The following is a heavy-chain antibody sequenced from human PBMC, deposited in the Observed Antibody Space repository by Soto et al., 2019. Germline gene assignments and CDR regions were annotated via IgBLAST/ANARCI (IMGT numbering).Heavy chain of an antibody. V-gene: IGHV1-18*01. Sequence: ASVKVSCKASGYTFTRYGISWVRQAPGQGLEWMGWISAYNGNTNYAQKLQGRVTMTTDTSTSTAYMELRSLRSDDTAVYYCARLKEVTTVTNWYFDLWGRGTLVTVSS. CDR2: ISAYNGNT. CDR1: GYTFTRYG. CDR3: ARLKEVTTVTNWYFDL. J-gene: IGHJ2*01. D-gene: IGHD4-17*01.